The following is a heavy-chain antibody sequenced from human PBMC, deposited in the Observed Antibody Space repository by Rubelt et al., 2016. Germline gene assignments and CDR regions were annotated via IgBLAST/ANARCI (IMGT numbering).Heavy chain of an antibody. CDR3: ARAAGAYVFKIDF. Sequence: QLQLQESGPGLVKPSETLSLTCTVSDGSIYSSSSYWGWIRQPPGKGLEWIGSIYYSGSTYYNPSLKSRVTISVDTSKNQFSLQLDSGTPDDTAMYYCARAAGAYVFKIDFWGQGSPVIVSS. D-gene: IGHD5-12*01. J-gene: IGHJ4*02. V-gene: IGHV4-39*01. CDR1: DGSIYSSSSY. CDR2: IYYSGST.